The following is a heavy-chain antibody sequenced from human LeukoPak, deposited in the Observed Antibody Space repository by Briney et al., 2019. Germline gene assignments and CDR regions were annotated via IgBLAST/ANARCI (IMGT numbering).Heavy chain of an antibody. V-gene: IGHV1-2*02. J-gene: IGHJ3*02. CDR3: ARDGYSYGSVAFDI. CDR1: GYTFTGYY. Sequence: GASVKVSCKASGYTFTGYYMHWVRQAPGQGLEWMGWINPNSGGTNYAQKFQGRVTMTRDTSISTAYMELSRLRSDDTAAYYCARDGYSYGSVAFDIWGQGTMVTVSS. D-gene: IGHD5-18*01. CDR2: INPNSGGT.